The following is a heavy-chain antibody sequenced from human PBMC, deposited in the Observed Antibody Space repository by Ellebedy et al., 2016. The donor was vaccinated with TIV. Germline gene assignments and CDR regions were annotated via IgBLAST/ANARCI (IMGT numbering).Heavy chain of an antibody. CDR1: GYSFTSYW. D-gene: IGHD1-26*01. V-gene: IGHV5-51*01. J-gene: IGHJ4*02. Sequence: GESLKISXKGSGYSFTSYWIGWVRQMPGKGLEWMGIIYPGDSDTRYSPSFQGQVTISADKSISTAYLQWSSLKASDTAMYYCARIEGIVGATRNFDYWGQGTLVTVSS. CDR3: ARIEGIVGATRNFDY. CDR2: IYPGDSDT.